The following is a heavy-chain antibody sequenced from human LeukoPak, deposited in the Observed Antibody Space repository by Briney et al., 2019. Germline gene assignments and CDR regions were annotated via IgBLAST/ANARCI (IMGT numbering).Heavy chain of an antibody. Sequence: ASVKVSCKASGYTFTGYGISWVRQAPGQGLEWMGWISAYNGNTNYAQKLQGRVTMTTDTSTSTAYMELRSLRSDDTAVYYCARDLVDTAIWDDVFDIWAKGQWSPSPQ. J-gene: IGHJ3*02. CDR3: ARDLVDTAIWDDVFDI. V-gene: IGHV1-18*01. CDR1: GYTFTGYG. D-gene: IGHD5-18*01. CDR2: ISAYNGNT.